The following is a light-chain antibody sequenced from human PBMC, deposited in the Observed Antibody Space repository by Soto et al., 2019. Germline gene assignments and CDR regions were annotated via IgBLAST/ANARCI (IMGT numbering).Light chain of an antibody. CDR2: SVS. V-gene: IGKV3-20*01. J-gene: IGKJ4*01. Sequence: VLPQCRGRVPLFSREVAVAVCMVSQSVSNDYVAWVQQKPGQTPRLLIYSVSSRATGIPDRFSGSGSETDFNFTIAKLDSEDFAVYYFHQYYTSPLTFGGGTKVDIK. CDR1: QSVSNDY. CDR3: HQYYTSPLT.